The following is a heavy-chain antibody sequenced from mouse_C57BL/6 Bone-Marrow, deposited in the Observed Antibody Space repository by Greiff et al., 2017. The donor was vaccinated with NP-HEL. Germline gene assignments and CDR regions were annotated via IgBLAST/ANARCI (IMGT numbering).Heavy chain of an antibody. J-gene: IGHJ2*01. Sequence: QVQLQQPGAELVKPGASVKLSCKASGYTFTSYWMHWVKQRPGQGLEWIGMIHPNSGSTKYNEKFKSKATLTVDKSSRTAYMQLSSLTSEDSAVYYCASFYYDYSDYWGQGTTLTVSS. CDR2: IHPNSGST. CDR3: ASFYYDYSDY. V-gene: IGHV1-64*01. D-gene: IGHD2-4*01. CDR1: GYTFTSYW.